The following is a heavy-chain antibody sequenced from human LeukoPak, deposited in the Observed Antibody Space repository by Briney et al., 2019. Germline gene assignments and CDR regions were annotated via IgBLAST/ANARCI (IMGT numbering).Heavy chain of an antibody. CDR3: AREEGSGWYSDY. J-gene: IGHJ4*02. CDR2: IIPIFGTA. CDR1: GGTFSSYA. Sequence: GASVKVSCKASGGTFSSYAISWVRQAPGQGLEWMGGIIPIFGTANYAQKFQGRVTITADESTSTAYMELSSLRSEDTAVYYCAREEGSGWYSDYWGRGTLVTVSS. V-gene: IGHV1-69*01. D-gene: IGHD6-19*01.